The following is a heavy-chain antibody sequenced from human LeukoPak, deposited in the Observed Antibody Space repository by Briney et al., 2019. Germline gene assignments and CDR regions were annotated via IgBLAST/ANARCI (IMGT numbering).Heavy chain of an antibody. D-gene: IGHD2/OR15-2a*01. V-gene: IGHV4-61*08. Sequence: SETLSLTCAVSGGSVTSGGSYWSWVRPPPGKGLEWIGYISFNGNTDYNPSLNSRVTISVDTSKNHFSLKLTSVTAADTAVYYCARGPSWYYNSWGQGTLVTVS. CDR3: ARGPSWYYNS. CDR1: GGSVTSGGSY. CDR2: ISFNGNT. J-gene: IGHJ4*02.